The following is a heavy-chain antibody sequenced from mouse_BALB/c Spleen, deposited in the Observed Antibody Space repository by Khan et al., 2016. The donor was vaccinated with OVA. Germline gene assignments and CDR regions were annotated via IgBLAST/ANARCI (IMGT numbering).Heavy chain of an antibody. CDR2: INTHSGVP. CDR1: GYTFTTAG. J-gene: IGHJ4*01. CDR3: ARGGAANYRNDGGAMEY. D-gene: IGHD2-12*01. V-gene: IGHV9-4*02. Sequence: QIQLVQSGPELKKPGETVRISCKASGYTFTTAGIQWVQKMPGKGLKWIGWINTHSGVPNYAEDFKGRFAFSLEISVSTAYLQITNLKNEDTATYFCARGGAANYRNDGGAMEYWGQGTSVTVSS.